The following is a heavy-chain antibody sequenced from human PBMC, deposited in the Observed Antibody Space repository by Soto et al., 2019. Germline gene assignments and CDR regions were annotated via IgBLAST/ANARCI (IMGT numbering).Heavy chain of an antibody. CDR3: VQGVSTAHQPLDS. V-gene: IGHV3-30*03. CDR1: GFIFRNFG. D-gene: IGHD2-2*01. Sequence: QVQLVESGGGVVQPGRSLRLSCAASGFIFRNFGMHWVRRAPGKGLEWVATISGDGNDKYYPDSMKGRFTISRDNFNNTLYLQLNSLRPEDTAVYHCVQGVSTAHQPLDSWGQGVLVTVSS. CDR2: ISGDGNDK. J-gene: IGHJ4*02.